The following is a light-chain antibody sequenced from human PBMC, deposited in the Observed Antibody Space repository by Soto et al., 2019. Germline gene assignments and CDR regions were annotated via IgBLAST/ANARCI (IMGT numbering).Light chain of an antibody. CDR2: GAS. CDR1: QSVSSN. CDR3: QQYNNWTLT. J-gene: IGKJ4*01. V-gene: IGKV3-15*01. Sequence: EIVMTQSPATLSVSPGERATLSCRASQSVSSNLAWYQQKPGQAPRLLIYGASIRATGIPARFSGSGSGTEFTLTISSLQSEDFAVSYCQQYNNWTLTFGGGTKVEIK.